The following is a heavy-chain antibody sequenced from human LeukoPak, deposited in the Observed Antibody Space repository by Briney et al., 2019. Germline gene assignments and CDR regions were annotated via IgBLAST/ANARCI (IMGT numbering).Heavy chain of an antibody. J-gene: IGHJ4*02. CDR2: IYIGGST. Sequence: PGGSLRLSCAASGFTVSSDYMSWVRQAPGKGLEWVSVIYIGGSTYYADSVKGRFTISRDNSKNTLYLQMNSLRAEDTAVYYCARAGLVYYFDYWGQGTLVTVSS. CDR3: ARAGLVYYFDY. CDR1: GFTVSSDY. D-gene: IGHD3/OR15-3a*01. V-gene: IGHV3-66*01.